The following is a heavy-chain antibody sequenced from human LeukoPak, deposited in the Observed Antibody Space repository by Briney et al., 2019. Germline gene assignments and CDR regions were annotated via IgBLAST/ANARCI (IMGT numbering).Heavy chain of an antibody. V-gene: IGHV3-23*01. CDR1: GFTFSIYA. CDR2: MTGSGSST. CDR3: AREHIGGGSYYYFDS. Sequence: PGGSLRLSCAASGFTFSIYAMSWVRQAPGKGLEWVSSMTGSGSSTYYADSVKGRFTISRDNSKNTLYLQMNSPRVEDTAVYSCAREHIGGGSYYYFDSWGQGTLVTVSS. D-gene: IGHD2-21*02. J-gene: IGHJ4*02.